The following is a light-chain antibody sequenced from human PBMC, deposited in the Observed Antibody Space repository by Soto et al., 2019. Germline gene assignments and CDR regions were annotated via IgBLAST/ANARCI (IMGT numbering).Light chain of an antibody. CDR2: DVS. V-gene: IGLV2-14*01. J-gene: IGLJ1*01. CDR1: SSDVGGYNY. CDR3: SSYTSSSTQV. Sequence: QSVLTQPASVSGSPGQSFTISCTGTSSDVGGYNYVSWYQQHPGKAPKLMIYDVSNRPAGVSNRFSGSKSGNTASLTISGLQADDEADYYCSSYTSSSTQVFGTGTKLTVL.